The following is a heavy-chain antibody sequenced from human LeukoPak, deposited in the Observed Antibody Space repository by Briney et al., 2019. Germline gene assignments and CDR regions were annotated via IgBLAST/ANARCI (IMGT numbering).Heavy chain of an antibody. J-gene: IGHJ5*02. Sequence: APVKVSCKASGYTFTGYYMHWVRQAPGKGPEWMGRINPNSGGTNYAQKFQGRVTMTRDTSISTAYMELSRLRSDDTAVYYCARAPLYYGDQNNWFDPWGQGTLVTVSS. CDR1: GYTFTGYY. CDR2: INPNSGGT. V-gene: IGHV1-2*06. D-gene: IGHD4-17*01. CDR3: ARAPLYYGDQNNWFDP.